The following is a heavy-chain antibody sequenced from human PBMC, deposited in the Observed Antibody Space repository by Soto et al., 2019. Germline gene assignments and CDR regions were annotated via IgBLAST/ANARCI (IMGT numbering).Heavy chain of an antibody. Sequence: QVQLVQSGAEVKKPGSSVKVSCKASGGTFSSYTITWVRQAPGQGLEWMGRIIPILGIANYAQKFQGRVTITAAKSTGTAYIELSSLRSEDTAVYYCLNIPHYWGQGTLVTVSS. CDR2: IIPILGIA. CDR1: GGTFSSYT. CDR3: LNIPHY. V-gene: IGHV1-69*02. J-gene: IGHJ4*02.